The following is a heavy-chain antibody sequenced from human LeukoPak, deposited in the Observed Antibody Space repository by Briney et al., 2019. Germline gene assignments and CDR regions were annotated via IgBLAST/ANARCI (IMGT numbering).Heavy chain of an antibody. D-gene: IGHD3-16*01. J-gene: IGHJ4*02. CDR3: ARESWSYASKFHY. V-gene: IGHV4-4*02. CDR1: GDSISSNYW. CDR2: ILQRGST. Sequence: SETLSLTCAVSGDSISSNYWWSWVRQSPGKGLEWIGEILQRGSTNYNPSLRRRVTISIDKSKNQFSLNLSSVAAADTAVYYCARESWSYASKFHYWGQGTLVTVSS.